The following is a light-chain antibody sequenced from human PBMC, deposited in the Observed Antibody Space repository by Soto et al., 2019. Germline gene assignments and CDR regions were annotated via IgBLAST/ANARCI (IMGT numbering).Light chain of an antibody. J-gene: IGKJ1*01. V-gene: IGKV1-5*03. Sequence: DIPMTQSPSTLSASVGDRVTLTCRASQNIKNWLAWYQQRPGKAPKLLIYKASTLKSGVPSRFSGSGSGTEFTLTISSLQPDDFATYYCQHYNSYSEAFGQGTKVDIK. CDR2: KAS. CDR1: QNIKNW. CDR3: QHYNSYSEA.